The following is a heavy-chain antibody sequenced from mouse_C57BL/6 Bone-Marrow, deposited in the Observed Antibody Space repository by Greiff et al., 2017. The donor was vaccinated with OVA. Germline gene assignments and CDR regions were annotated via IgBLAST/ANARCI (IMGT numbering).Heavy chain of an antibody. J-gene: IGHJ1*03. CDR3: ARRDYDGGWYFDV. Sequence: EVQVVESGGGLVQPGGSLKLSCAASGFTFSDYYMYWVRQTPEKRLEWVAYISNGGGSTYYPDTVKGRFTISRDNAKNTLDLQMSRLKSEDTAMYYCARRDYDGGWYFDVWGTGTTVTVSS. D-gene: IGHD2-4*01. V-gene: IGHV5-12*01. CDR2: ISNGGGST. CDR1: GFTFSDYY.